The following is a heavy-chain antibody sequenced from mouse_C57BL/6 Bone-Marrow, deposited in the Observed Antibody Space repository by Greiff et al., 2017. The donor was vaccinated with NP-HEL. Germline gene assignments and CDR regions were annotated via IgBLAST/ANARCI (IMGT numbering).Heavy chain of an antibody. V-gene: IGHV5-16*01. CDR3: AREATVVATYWYFDV. CDR1: GFTFSDYY. D-gene: IGHD1-1*01. CDR2: INYDGSST. J-gene: IGHJ1*03. Sequence: EVMLVESEGGLVQPGSSMKLSCTASGFTFSDYYMAWVRQVPEKGLEWVANINYDGSSTYYLDSLKSRFIISRDNAKNILYLQMSSLKSEDTATYYCAREATVVATYWYFDVWGTGTTVTVSS.